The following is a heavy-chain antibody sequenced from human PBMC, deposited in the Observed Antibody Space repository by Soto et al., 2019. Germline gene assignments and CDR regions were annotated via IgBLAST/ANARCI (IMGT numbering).Heavy chain of an antibody. Sequence: SGPTLVNPTQTLTLTCTFSGFSFSTSGMCVSWIRQPPGKALEWLALIDWDDDKFYLTSLKTRLTISRDTSKNQVVLTMTNMDPLDTATYYCARNFSDTGNHYVRXDYWGPGPLVTVSS. D-gene: IGHD3-16*01. CDR3: ARNFSDTGNHYVRXDY. V-gene: IGHV2-70*01. CDR1: GFSFSTSGMC. CDR2: IDWDDDK. J-gene: IGHJ4*02.